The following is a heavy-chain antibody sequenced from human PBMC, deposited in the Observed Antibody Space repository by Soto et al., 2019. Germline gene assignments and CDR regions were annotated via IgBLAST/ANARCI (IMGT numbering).Heavy chain of an antibody. J-gene: IGHJ5*02. Sequence: EWLGRTYYSSKWYNDYAVSVKSRITINPDTSKNQFSLQLNSVTPEDTAVYYCSRQTKLELRFALNLFDPLGQGTLVTVS. CDR3: SRQTKLELRFALNLFDP. V-gene: IGHV6-1*01. D-gene: IGHD1-7*01. CDR2: TYYSSKWYN.